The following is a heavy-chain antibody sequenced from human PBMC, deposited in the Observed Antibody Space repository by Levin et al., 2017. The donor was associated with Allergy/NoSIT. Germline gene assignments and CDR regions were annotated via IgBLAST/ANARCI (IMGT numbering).Heavy chain of an antibody. D-gene: IGHD6-19*01. CDR1: GFTFSDHW. CDR2: ITSDGSGT. CDR3: ARGRGGWFVDV. J-gene: IGHJ6*04. Sequence: AASVKVSCAGAGFTFSDHWIHWVRQVPGKGLVWVSRITSDGSGTAYADSVKGRFTISRDNAKSTVYLQMNSLRAEDTAVFYCARGRGGWFVDVWGTGTTVTVSS. V-gene: IGHV3-74*01.